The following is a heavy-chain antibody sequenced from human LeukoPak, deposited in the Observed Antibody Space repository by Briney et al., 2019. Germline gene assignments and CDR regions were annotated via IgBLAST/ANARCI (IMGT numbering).Heavy chain of an antibody. CDR2: ISGSGGST. D-gene: IGHD4-23*01. CDR1: GFTFISYG. J-gene: IGHJ4*02. V-gene: IGHV3-23*01. Sequence: GGSLRLSYAASGFTFISYGMSWVRQAPGKGLEWVSGISGSGGSTHSADSVKDRFTISRDNTKNTLYLQMNSLRGEDMAVYNCAKEGIRWEVLAYFDYWGQGALVTVSS. CDR3: AKEGIRWEVLAYFDY.